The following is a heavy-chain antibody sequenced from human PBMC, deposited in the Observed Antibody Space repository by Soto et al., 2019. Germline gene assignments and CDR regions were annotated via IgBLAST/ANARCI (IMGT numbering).Heavy chain of an antibody. CDR2: ISYDGSNK. CDR3: AEQVTPNSSGFPDALDI. Sequence: QVQLVESGGGVGQPGRSLRLSCAVSGFTFSSYGMHWVRQAPGKGLEWVAVISYDGSNKYYADSVKGRFTISRDNSKNTLHLQMNSLRAEDTAVSYCAEQVTPNSSGFPDALDIWGQGTMVSVAS. V-gene: IGHV3-30*03. CDR1: GFTFSSYG. D-gene: IGHD6-19*01. J-gene: IGHJ3*02.